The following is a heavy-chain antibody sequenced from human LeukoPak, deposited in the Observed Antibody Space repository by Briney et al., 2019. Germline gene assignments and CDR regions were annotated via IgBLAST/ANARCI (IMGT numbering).Heavy chain of an antibody. D-gene: IGHD3-22*01. J-gene: IGHJ4*02. Sequence: GGSLRLSCAASGFTFSSYSMNWVRQAPGKGLEWVSSISSSSSYIYYADSVKGRFTISRDNAKNSLYLQMNSLRAEDAAVYYCASGNPYYYDSSGYYYDSYYWGQETLVTVSS. V-gene: IGHV3-21*01. CDR1: GFTFSSYS. CDR3: ASGNPYYYDSSGYYYDSYY. CDR2: ISSSSSYI.